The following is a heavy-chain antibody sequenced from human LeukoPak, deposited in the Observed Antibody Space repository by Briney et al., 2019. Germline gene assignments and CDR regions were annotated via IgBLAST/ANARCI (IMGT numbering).Heavy chain of an antibody. D-gene: IGHD5-18*01. J-gene: IGHJ5*02. CDR3: ARGAAMVPYNWFDP. Sequence: SETLSLTCTVSGASISKYYWTWVRQTVGKGLEWIGRIYGDGTITYNPSLKSRVTMSVDTSKNQFSLRLTSVTAADTAMYYCARGAAMVPYNWFDPWGQGTLVTVSS. CDR1: GASISKYY. V-gene: IGHV4-4*07. CDR2: IYGDGTI.